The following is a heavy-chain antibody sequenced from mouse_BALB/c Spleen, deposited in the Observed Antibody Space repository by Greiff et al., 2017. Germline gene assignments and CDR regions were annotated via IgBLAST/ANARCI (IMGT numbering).Heavy chain of an antibody. V-gene: IGHV5-12-2*01. Sequence: EVKLVESGGGLVQPGGSLKLSCAASGFTFSSYTMSWVRQTPEKRLEWVAYISNGGGSTYYPDTVKGRFTISRDNAKNTLYLQMSSRKSEDTAMYYCAGHETTVGYFDVWGAGTTVTVSS. D-gene: IGHD1-1*01. CDR2: ISNGGGST. CDR1: GFTFSSYT. CDR3: AGHETTVGYFDV. J-gene: IGHJ1*01.